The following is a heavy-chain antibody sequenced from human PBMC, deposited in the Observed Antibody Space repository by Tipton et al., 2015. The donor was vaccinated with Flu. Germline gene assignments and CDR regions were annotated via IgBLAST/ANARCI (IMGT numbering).Heavy chain of an antibody. Sequence: GSLRLSCAASGFTFSSYWMHWVRQAPGKGLVWVSRINSDGSSTSYADSVKGRFTISRDNAKNSLYLQMNSLRAEDTAVYYCARDGEQQLVGYFDYWGQGTLVTVSS. J-gene: IGHJ4*02. CDR2: INSDGSST. CDR1: GFTFSSYW. V-gene: IGHV3-74*01. D-gene: IGHD6-13*01. CDR3: ARDGEQQLVGYFDY.